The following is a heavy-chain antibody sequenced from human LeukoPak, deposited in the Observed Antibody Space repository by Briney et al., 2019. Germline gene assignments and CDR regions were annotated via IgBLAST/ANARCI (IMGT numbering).Heavy chain of an antibody. D-gene: IGHD1-26*01. CDR2: IYDRGSH. V-gene: IGHV4-30-2*01. CDR1: GFSINIGGYP. Sequence: PSEPLSLTCTVSGFSINIGGYPWNWIPQPPGQGLEWIGSIYDRGSHSYTPSLARRVTISLDTSENQFSLKLSAVAAADTAVDYYARDLGSGYFDYWGQGALVTVSS. CDR3: ARDLGSGYFDY. J-gene: IGHJ4*02.